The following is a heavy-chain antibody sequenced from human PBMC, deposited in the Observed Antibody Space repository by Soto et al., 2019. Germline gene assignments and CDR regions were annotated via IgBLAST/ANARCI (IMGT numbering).Heavy chain of an antibody. V-gene: IGHV1-69*18. CDR3: ASKSGRTRGMDV. D-gene: IGHD5-12*01. J-gene: IGHJ6*02. CDR1: GGTFSSYV. CDR2: IIPIFGTA. Sequence: QVQAVQSGAEVKKPGSSVKVSCKASGGTFSSYVISWVRQAPGQGLEWMGRIIPIFGTANYAQKFQGRVTITADEYTRKAYMELSRLRSEDTAVYYFASKSGRTRGMDVWGQGTTITVSS.